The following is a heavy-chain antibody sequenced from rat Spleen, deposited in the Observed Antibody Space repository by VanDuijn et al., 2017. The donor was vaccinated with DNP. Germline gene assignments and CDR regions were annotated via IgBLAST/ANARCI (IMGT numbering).Heavy chain of an antibody. Sequence: EVQLVESGGDLVQPGRSLKLSCVASGFTFNNYWMTWIRQVPGKGLEWVASITSSGGNTYYRDSVKGRFTISRDNAKSTLYLQMDSLRSEDTATYYCATNNYFDYWGQGVMVTVSS. J-gene: IGHJ2*01. V-gene: IGHV5-31*01. CDR2: ITSSGGNT. D-gene: IGHD1-10*01. CDR3: ATNNYFDY. CDR1: GFTFNNYW.